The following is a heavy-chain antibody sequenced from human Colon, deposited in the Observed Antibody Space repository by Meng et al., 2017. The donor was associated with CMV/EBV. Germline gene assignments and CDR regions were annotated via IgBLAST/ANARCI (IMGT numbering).Heavy chain of an antibody. V-gene: IGHV1-2*06. CDR1: GYTFTSYY. D-gene: IGHD1-1*01. Sequence: ASVKVSCKASGYTFTSYYMHWVRQAPGQGLEWMGRINPNGGITDYAQNFQGRVTMTRDTSTTTAYMELNSLLSDGTAVYYCVSQGVLTTTNAFDIWGQGTMVTVSS. CDR3: VSQGVLTTTNAFDI. CDR2: INPNGGIT. J-gene: IGHJ3*02.